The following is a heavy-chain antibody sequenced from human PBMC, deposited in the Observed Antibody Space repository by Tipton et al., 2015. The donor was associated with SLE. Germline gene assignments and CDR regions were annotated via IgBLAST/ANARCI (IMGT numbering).Heavy chain of an antibody. V-gene: IGHV4-34*01. J-gene: IGHJ3*02. D-gene: IGHD3-3*01. CDR2: INHRGST. CDR3: ARGFFWSGYDAFDM. Sequence: TLSLTCAVYGGSISSSSSYYWAWIRQPPGKGVEWIGEINHRGSTNYNPSLKSRVTISVDTSKNQFSLKLRSVTAADTAVYYCARGFFWSGYDAFDMWGQGTMVTVSS. CDR1: GGSISSSSSYY.